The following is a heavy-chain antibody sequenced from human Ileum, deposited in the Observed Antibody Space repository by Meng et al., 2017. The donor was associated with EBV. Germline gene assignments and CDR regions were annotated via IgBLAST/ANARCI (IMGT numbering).Heavy chain of an antibody. CDR3: ARTYYGSYGFDY. J-gene: IGHJ4*02. D-gene: IGHD3-10*01. V-gene: IGHV1-18*01. CDR2: ITTYNGDT. Sequence: QVQLVQSGAEVKKPGASVKVSCKASGYRFTAFGISWVRQAPGQGPEWMGWITTYNGDTKYAQKFQGRVTMTRETSTNTAYMELTSLRSDDTAVYYCARTYYGSYGFDYWGQGTPVTVSS. CDR1: GYRFTAFG.